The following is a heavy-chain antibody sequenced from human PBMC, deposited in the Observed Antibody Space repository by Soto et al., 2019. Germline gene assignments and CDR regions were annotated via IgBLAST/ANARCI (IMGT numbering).Heavy chain of an antibody. CDR1: GFTFSSYA. D-gene: IGHD4-17*01. CDR3: ANPVMTTVVTPPND. V-gene: IGHV3-23*01. Sequence: GSLRLPCAASGFTFSSYAMSWVRQAPGKGLEWVSAISGSGGSTYYADSVKGRFTISRDNSKNTLYLQMNSLRAEDTAVYYWANPVMTTVVTPPNDWGQGTLVTVSS. J-gene: IGHJ4*02. CDR2: ISGSGGST.